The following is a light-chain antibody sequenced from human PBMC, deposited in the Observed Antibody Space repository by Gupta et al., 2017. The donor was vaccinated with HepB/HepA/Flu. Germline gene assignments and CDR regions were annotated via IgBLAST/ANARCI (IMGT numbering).Light chain of an antibody. Sequence: SPASLSASVGDRVTITCRSSQDIRDYLNWYQQKPGKAPRLLISGASTLQSGVPSRFSGSGSGTDFTLTITSLQPDDFAIFYCQHTDSIPHTFGQWT. CDR2: GAS. V-gene: IGKV1-39*01. CDR3: QHTDSIPHT. CDR1: QDIRDY. J-gene: IGKJ2*01.